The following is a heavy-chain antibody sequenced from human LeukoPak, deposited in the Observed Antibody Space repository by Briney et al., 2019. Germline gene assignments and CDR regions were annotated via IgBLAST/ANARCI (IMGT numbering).Heavy chain of an antibody. V-gene: IGHV4-30-2*01. D-gene: IGHD3-10*01. J-gene: IGHJ4*02. Sequence: PSETLSLTCAVSGGSISSGGYSWRWLRQPPGKGLEWIVYIYHSGSTYYNPSLKSRVTISVDRSKNQFSLKLSSVTAADTAVYYCARGSTMVRGVPSFASWGQGTLVTVSS. CDR1: GGSISSGGYS. CDR2: IYHSGST. CDR3: ARGSTMVRGVPSFAS.